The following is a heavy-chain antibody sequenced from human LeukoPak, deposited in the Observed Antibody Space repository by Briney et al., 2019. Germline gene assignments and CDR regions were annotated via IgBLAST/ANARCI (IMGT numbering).Heavy chain of an antibody. CDR1: GGSISSGGYC. Sequence: SETLSLTCTVSGGSISSGGYCWSWIRQHPGKGLEWIGYIYYSGSTYYNPSLKSRVTISVDTSKNQFSLKLSSVTAADTAVYYCARDSLLSNAFDIWGQGTMVTVSS. CDR2: IYYSGST. D-gene: IGHD3-10*01. J-gene: IGHJ3*02. V-gene: IGHV4-31*03. CDR3: ARDSLLSNAFDI.